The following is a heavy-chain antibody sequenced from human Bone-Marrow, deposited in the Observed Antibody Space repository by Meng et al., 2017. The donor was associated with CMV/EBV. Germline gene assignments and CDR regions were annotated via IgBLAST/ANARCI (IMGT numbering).Heavy chain of an antibody. J-gene: IGHJ4*02. D-gene: IGHD3-3*01. CDR2: IIPILGIA. Sequence: SVKVSCKASGGTFSSYAISWVRQAPGQGLEWMGGIIPILGIANYAQKFQGRVTITADKSTSTAYMELRSLRSDDTAVYYCARDYYDSSSRPDYWGQGTLVTVSS. CDR3: ARDYYDSSSRPDY. V-gene: IGHV1-69*10. CDR1: GGTFSSYA.